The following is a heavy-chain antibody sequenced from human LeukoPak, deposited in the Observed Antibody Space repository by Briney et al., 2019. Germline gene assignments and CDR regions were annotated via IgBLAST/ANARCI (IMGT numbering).Heavy chain of an antibody. CDR1: GFTFSGYA. Sequence: GGSLRLSCAASGFTFSGYAMSWVRQAPGKGLEWVSSISGGGDNTYYADSVKGRFTISRDNSENTLYLQLNSLRAEDTAVYYCAKDSRVGPTNYFDYWGQGTLVTVSS. CDR3: AKDSRVGPTNYFDY. V-gene: IGHV3-23*01. CDR2: ISGGGDNT. J-gene: IGHJ4*02. D-gene: IGHD1-26*01.